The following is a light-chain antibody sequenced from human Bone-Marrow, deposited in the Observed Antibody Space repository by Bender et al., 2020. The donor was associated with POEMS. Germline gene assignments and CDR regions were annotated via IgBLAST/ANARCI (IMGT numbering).Light chain of an antibody. J-gene: IGLJ3*02. CDR2: DVS. CDR3: SSYVSSSTSWV. Sequence: QSALTQPASVSGSPGQSITISCTGTSSDVGGYNYVSWYQQHPGKAPKLIIYDVSDRPSGISNRFSGSKSGNTASLTISGLQTEDEADYYCSSYVSSSTSWVFGGGTKLTVV. CDR1: SSDVGGYNY. V-gene: IGLV2-14*01.